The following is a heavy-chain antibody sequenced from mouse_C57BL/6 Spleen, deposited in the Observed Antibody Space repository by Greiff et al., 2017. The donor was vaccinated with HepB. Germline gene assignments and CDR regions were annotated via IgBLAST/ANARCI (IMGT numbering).Heavy chain of an antibody. Sequence: QVQLQQSGAELVKPGASVKLSCKASGYTFTSYWMQWVKQRPGQGLEWIGEIDPSDSYTNYNQKFKGKATLTVDPSSSTAYMQLSSLTSEDSAVYYCARSELGPFDYWGQGTTLTVSS. CDR1: GYTFTSYW. V-gene: IGHV1-50*01. CDR3: ARSELGPFDY. J-gene: IGHJ2*01. CDR2: IDPSDSYT.